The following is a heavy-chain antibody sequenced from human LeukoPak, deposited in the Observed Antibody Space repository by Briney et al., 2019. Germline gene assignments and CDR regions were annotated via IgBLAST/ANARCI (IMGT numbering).Heavy chain of an antibody. CDR1: GGSFCGYY. V-gene: IGHV4-34*01. Sequence: SETLSLTCGVHGGSFCGYYWSWIRQSPGKGLEWIGEINHSGSTNYNPSLKSRVTISVDTSKNQFSLKLSSVTAADTAVYYCARGRESQPYYYYTRRYYFDYWGQGALVTVSS. D-gene: IGHD3-10*01. J-gene: IGHJ4*02. CDR2: INHSGST. CDR3: ARGRESQPYYYYTRRYYFDY.